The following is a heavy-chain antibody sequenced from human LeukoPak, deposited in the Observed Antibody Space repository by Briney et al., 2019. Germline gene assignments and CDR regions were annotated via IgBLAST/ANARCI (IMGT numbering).Heavy chain of an antibody. CDR3: AKGGASVTRYVDY. Sequence: PGGSLRLSCAASRFTFSSYGMHWVRQAPGKGLEWVGTMSNSGENTFYGEAVKGRFTISRDNSQNTLYLQMNSLRPEDTAVYYCAKGGASVTRYVDYWGQGTLVTVSS. J-gene: IGHJ4*02. CDR1: RFTFSSYG. CDR2: MSNSGENT. D-gene: IGHD4-17*01. V-gene: IGHV3-30*18.